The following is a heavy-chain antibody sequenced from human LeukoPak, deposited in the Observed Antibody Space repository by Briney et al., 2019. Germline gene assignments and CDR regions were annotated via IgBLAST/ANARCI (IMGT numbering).Heavy chain of an antibody. D-gene: IGHD6-19*01. V-gene: IGHV3-23*01. J-gene: IGHJ4*02. CDR2: ISGSGGST. CDR3: ANVNGVSVAGYFDY. CDR1: GFTFSSYA. Sequence: GGSLRLSCAASGFTFSSYAMSWVRQAPGKGLEWVSAISGSGGSTYYADSVKGRFTISRDNSKNTLYLQMNSLRAEDTAVYYCANVNGVSVAGYFDYWGQGTLVTVSS.